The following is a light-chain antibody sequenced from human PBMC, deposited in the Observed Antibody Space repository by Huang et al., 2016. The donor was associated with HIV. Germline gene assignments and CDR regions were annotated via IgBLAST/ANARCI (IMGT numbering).Light chain of an antibody. CDR1: ATVSRNL. J-gene: IGKJ1*01. CDR3: QQYGSSPWT. Sequence: IALRQSPGTLFLSPGDIATLTCWAGATVSRNLFAWYQQKPGQAPRLLNYAASTRATGVPDRFSGSASGTDFTLTISRLEPEDFAMYYCQQYGSSPWTFGQGTKVEIK. V-gene: IGKV3-20*01. CDR2: AAS.